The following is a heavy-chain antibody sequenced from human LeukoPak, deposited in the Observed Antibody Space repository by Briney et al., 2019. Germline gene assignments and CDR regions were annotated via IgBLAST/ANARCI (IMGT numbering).Heavy chain of an antibody. CDR2: IYYNGNT. Sequence: SDTLSLTCTVSGGSINNYYWSWIRQPPGKGLEWIGYIYYNGNTNYNPPLKSRVTISVDTSKNQFSLNLSSVTAADTAMYYCTRQGSYFNYWGQGTLVTVSS. V-gene: IGHV4-59*08. CDR3: TRQGSYFNY. J-gene: IGHJ4*02. D-gene: IGHD3-10*01. CDR1: GGSINNYY.